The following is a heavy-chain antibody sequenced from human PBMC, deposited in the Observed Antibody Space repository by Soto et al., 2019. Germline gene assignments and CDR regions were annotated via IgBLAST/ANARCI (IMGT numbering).Heavy chain of an antibody. CDR1: GGSFSGYY. J-gene: IGHJ4*02. CDR2: INHSGST. Sequence: PSETLSLTCAVYGGSFSGYYWSWIRQPPGKGLEWIGEINHSGSTNYNPSLKSRVTISVDTSKDQFSLKLSSVTAADTAVYYCARGFSIILRYTPGGNAFDYWGQGXLVTVYS. D-gene: IGHD3-9*01. V-gene: IGHV4-34*01. CDR3: ARGFSIILRYTPGGNAFDY.